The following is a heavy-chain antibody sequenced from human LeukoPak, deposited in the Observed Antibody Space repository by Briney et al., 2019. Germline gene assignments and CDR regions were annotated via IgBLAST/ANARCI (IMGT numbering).Heavy chain of an antibody. CDR1: GGSFSGYY. Sequence: SETLSLTCAVYGGSFSGYYWSWIRQPPGKGLEWIGEINHSGSTNYNPSLKSRVTISVDTSKNQSSLKLSSVTAADTAVYYCARLNRLEGITYYDFWSGPHGYFDYWGQGTLVTVSS. D-gene: IGHD3-3*01. CDR2: INHSGST. V-gene: IGHV4-34*01. CDR3: ARLNRLEGITYYDFWSGPHGYFDY. J-gene: IGHJ4*02.